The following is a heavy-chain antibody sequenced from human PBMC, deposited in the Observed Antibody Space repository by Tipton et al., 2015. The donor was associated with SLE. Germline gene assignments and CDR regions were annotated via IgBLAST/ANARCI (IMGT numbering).Heavy chain of an antibody. CDR3: ARGLCSSFCGMDV. Sequence: GLVKPSETLSLTCTVSGGSISSYYWSWIRQPPGKGLEWIGEINHSGSTNYNPSLKSRVTISVDTSKNQFPLKLSSVTAADTAVYYCARGLCSSFCGMDVWGQGTTVTVSS. CDR2: INHSGST. V-gene: IGHV4-34*01. J-gene: IGHJ6*02. D-gene: IGHD6-6*01. CDR1: GGSISSYY.